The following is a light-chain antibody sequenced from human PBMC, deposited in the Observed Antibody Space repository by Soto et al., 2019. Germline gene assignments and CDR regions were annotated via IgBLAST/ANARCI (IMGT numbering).Light chain of an antibody. CDR3: QQFNSWPLT. V-gene: IGKV3-11*01. Sequence: IVLTQSPATLSLSPGERATLSCRASQSVSSYLAWYQQKPGQAPRLLIYDASSRVAGIPARFRGSGSGTDFTLTISSLQSEDFAVYYCQQFNSWPLTFGGGTKVDIK. CDR1: QSVSSY. J-gene: IGKJ4*01. CDR2: DAS.